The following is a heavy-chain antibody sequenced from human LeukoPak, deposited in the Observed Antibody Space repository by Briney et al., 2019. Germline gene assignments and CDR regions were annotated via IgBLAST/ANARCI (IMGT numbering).Heavy chain of an antibody. J-gene: IGHJ4*02. CDR2: ISGGGGRT. CDR1: GFTFSSYA. CDR3: AKDMLAYYYDSSGPYYFDY. D-gene: IGHD3-22*01. V-gene: IGHV3-23*01. Sequence: GGSLRLSCAASGFTFSSYAMSWVRQAPGKGLEWVSSISGGGGRTYYADSVKGRFPISRDNSKNTLSLQMNSLRAEDTAVYYCAKDMLAYYYDSSGPYYFDYWGQGTLVTVSS.